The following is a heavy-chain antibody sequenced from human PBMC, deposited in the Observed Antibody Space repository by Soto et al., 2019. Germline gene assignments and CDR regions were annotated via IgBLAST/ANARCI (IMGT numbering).Heavy chain of an antibody. V-gene: IGHV1-69*12. CDR2: IIPIFGTG. CDR3: ARTNTAMVTGWFDP. J-gene: IGHJ5*02. Sequence: QVQLVQSGAEVKKPGSSVKVSCKASGGTFSSYAISWVRQAPGQGLEWMGGIIPIFGTGNDAQKFQGRVTITADESASTAYMELSSLRSEDTAVYYCARTNTAMVTGWFDPWGQGTLVTVSS. CDR1: GGTFSSYA. D-gene: IGHD5-18*01.